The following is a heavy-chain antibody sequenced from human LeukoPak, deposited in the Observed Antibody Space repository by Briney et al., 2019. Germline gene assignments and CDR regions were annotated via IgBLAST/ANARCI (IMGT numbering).Heavy chain of an antibody. CDR2: ISYDGSNK. CDR1: GFTFSSYA. V-gene: IGHV3-30-3*01. Sequence: PGGSLRLSCAASGFTFSSYAMHWVRQAPGKGLEWVAVISYDGSNKYYADSVKGRFTISRDNSKNTLYLQMNSLRAEDTAVYYCAKDSYDFSYWGQGTLVTVSS. D-gene: IGHD3-3*01. J-gene: IGHJ4*02. CDR3: AKDSYDFSY.